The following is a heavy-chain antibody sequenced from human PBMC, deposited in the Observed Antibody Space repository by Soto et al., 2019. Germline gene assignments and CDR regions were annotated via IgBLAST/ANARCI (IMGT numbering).Heavy chain of an antibody. CDR1: GFTFSSYG. V-gene: IGHV3-33*01. CDR3: ARDLNYYYYYGMDV. Sequence: QPGGSLRLSCAASGFTFSSYGMHWVRQAPGKGLEWVAVIWYDGSNKYYADSVKGRFTISRDNSKNTLYLQMNSLRAEDTAVYYCARDLNYYYYYGMDVWGQGTTVTVSS. CDR2: IWYDGSNK. J-gene: IGHJ6*02.